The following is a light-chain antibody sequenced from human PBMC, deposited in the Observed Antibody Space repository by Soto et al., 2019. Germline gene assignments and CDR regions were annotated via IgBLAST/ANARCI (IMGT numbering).Light chain of an antibody. CDR3: SAWDDSLL. CDR1: NSNIGSNY. Sequence: QSVLTQPPSASGTPGQTVTISCSGSNSNIGSNYVFWYQQLPGAAPKLLIYRNNQRPSGVPDRFSGSKSDTSASLAISGLRSEDEGDYYCSAWDDSLLFGGGTKLTVL. V-gene: IGLV1-47*01. J-gene: IGLJ2*01. CDR2: RNN.